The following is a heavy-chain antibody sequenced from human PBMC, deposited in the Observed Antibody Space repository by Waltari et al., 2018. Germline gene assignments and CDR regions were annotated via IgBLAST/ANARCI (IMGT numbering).Heavy chain of an antibody. V-gene: IGHV3-7*01. CDR3: ARDQWFAFDI. D-gene: IGHD3-22*01. Sequence: EVQLVASGGGLVQPGGSLRLSFGASGFTLSRYWMSWVRQAPGKGLEWVANIMTDGSEEYYVDSVRGRFTISRDNAKKSLFLQMNSLRPEDTAVYYCARDQWFAFDILGQGTMVTVSS. J-gene: IGHJ3*02. CDR1: GFTLSRYW. CDR2: IMTDGSEE.